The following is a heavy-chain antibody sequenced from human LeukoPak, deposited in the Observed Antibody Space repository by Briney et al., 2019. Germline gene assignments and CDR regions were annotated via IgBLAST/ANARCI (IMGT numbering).Heavy chain of an antibody. CDR2: IYTGGTT. CDR3: AREISRFGI. CDR1: GFTLSSSNY. D-gene: IGHD3-16*01. Sequence: GGSLRLSCAASGFTLSSSNYMTWVRQAPGKGLEWVSGIYTGGTTYYTDSVKGRFTISRDNPNNTLYLQMHSLRAEDTAVYYCAREISRFGIWGQGTLVTVSS. V-gene: IGHV3-66*01. J-gene: IGHJ4*02.